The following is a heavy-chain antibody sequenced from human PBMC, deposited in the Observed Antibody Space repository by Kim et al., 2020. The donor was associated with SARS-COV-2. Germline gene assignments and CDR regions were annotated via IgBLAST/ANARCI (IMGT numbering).Heavy chain of an antibody. J-gene: IGHJ4*02. V-gene: IGHV3-21*01. CDR2: ISSSSSYI. D-gene: IGHD5-12*01. CDR3: ARVSGYQRGYFDY. CDR1: GFTFSSYS. Sequence: GGSLRLSCAASGFTFSSYSMNWVRQAPGKGLEWVSSISSSSSYIYYADSVKGRFTISRDNAKNSLYLQMNSLRAEDTAVYYCARVSGYQRGYFDYWGQGTLVTVSS.